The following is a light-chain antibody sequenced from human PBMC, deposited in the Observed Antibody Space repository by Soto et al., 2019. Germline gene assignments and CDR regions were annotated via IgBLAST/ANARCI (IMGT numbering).Light chain of an antibody. V-gene: IGKV3-11*01. CDR1: QSVSSY. J-gene: IGKJ5*01. CDR2: DAS. Sequence: ESVLTQSPATLSLSPGERSTLSCRASQSVSSYLAWYQQKAGQAPRLLIYDASSRATGIPARFSGSGSGTDFTLTITSLQSDDFEFYFCQQYTDWPITFGQGTRLEIK. CDR3: QQYTDWPIT.